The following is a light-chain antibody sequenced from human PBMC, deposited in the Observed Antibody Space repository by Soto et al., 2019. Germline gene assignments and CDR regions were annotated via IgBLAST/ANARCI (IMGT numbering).Light chain of an antibody. CDR1: QSLVHSNGNTY. J-gene: IGKJ2*01. CDR3: VLGLQWPYT. V-gene: IGKV2-30*02. Sequence: DVVMTQSPLSLPVTPGQPASISCTSSQSLVHSNGNTYLTWFQQRPGQSPRRLIYEVSKRDSGVSDRFSGSGSGTDFTLQISRVEAEDVGIYYCVLGLQWPYTFGQGSKLEIK. CDR2: EVS.